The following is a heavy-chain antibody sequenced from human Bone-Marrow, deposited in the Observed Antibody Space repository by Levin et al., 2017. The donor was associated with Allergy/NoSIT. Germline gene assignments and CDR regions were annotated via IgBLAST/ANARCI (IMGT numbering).Heavy chain of an antibody. V-gene: IGHV1-46*03. CDR3: ARATVTTSDFDY. D-gene: IGHD4-17*01. J-gene: IGHJ4*02. CDR1: GYTFTSYY. Sequence: RGESLKISCKASGYTFTSYYMHWVRQAPGQGLEWMGIINPSGGSTSYAQKFQGRVTMTRDTSTSTVYMELSSLRSEDTAVYYCARATVTTSDFDYWGQGTLVTVSS. CDR2: INPSGGST.